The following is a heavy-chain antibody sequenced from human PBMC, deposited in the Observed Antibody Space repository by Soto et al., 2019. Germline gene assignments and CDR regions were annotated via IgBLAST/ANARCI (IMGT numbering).Heavy chain of an antibody. CDR1: AGSISPSY. J-gene: IGHJ4*02. Sequence: QVRLQESGPGLVEPSETLSLTCTVSAGSISPSYWNWVRQPPGKRLEWIGCIYYTGNTSSNPSLKSRVTISRDTSKNQFSLEVTSVTAADTAMYYCAAGLDHNKVGYWGQGTLVTVSS. CDR2: IYYTGNT. D-gene: IGHD3-16*01. CDR3: AAGLDHNKVGY. V-gene: IGHV4-59*01.